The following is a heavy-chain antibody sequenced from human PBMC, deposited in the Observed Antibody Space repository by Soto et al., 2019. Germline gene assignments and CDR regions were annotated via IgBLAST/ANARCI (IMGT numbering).Heavy chain of an antibody. V-gene: IGHV1-69*01. CDR2: IIPIFGTA. J-gene: IGHJ4*02. D-gene: IGHD2-2*01. CDR3: ARGDYALHSRPDYYFDY. Sequence: QVQLVQSGAEVKKPGSSVKVSCKASGGTFSSYAISWVRQAPGQGLEWMGGIIPIFGTANYAQKFQGRVTITADESTSTAYMELSSLRSEDTAVYYCARGDYALHSRPDYYFDYWGQGTLVTVSS. CDR1: GGTFSSYA.